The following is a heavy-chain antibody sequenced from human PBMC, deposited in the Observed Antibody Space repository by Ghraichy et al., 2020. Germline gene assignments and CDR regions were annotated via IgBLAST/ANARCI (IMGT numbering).Heavy chain of an antibody. CDR1: GFTFSSYA. V-gene: IGHV3-23*01. CDR3: AKDVGYSSSPGSWFDP. D-gene: IGHD6-6*01. Sequence: GESLNISCAASGFTFSSYAMSWVRQAPGKGLEWVSAISGSGGSTYYADSVKGRFTISRDNSKNTLYLQMNSLRAEDTAVYYCAKDVGYSSSPGSWFDPWGQGTLVTVSS. J-gene: IGHJ5*02. CDR2: ISGSGGST.